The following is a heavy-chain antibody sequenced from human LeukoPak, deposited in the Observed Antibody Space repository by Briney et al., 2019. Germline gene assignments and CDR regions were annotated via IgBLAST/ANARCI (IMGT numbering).Heavy chain of an antibody. CDR1: GYTFTSYY. CDR2: INPSGGST. J-gene: IGHJ6*03. Sequence: ASVKVSCKASGYTFTSYYMHWVRQAPGQGLEWMGIINPSGGSTSYAQKFQGRVTMTRDTSTSTVYMELSSLRSEDTAVYYCARDGERSLEWFIDYYYYYMDVWGKGTTVTVSS. D-gene: IGHD3-3*01. CDR3: ARDGERSLEWFIDYYYYYMDV. V-gene: IGHV1-46*01.